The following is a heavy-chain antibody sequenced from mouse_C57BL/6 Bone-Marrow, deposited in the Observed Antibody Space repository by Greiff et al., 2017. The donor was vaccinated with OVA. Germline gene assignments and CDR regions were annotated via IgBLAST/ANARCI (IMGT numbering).Heavy chain of an antibody. CDR1: GFTFSDYY. V-gene: IGHV5-12*01. Sequence: EVHLVESGGGLVQPGGSLKLSCAASGFTFSDYYMYWVRQTPEKRLEWVAYISNGGGSTYYPDTVKGRFTISRDNAKNTLYLQMSRLKSEDTAMYYCARQDYGSSYVDYWGQGTTLTVSS. D-gene: IGHD1-1*01. CDR3: ARQDYGSSYVDY. CDR2: ISNGGGST. J-gene: IGHJ2*01.